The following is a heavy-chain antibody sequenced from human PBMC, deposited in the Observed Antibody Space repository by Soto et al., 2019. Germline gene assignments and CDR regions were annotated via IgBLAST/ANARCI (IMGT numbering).Heavy chain of an antibody. CDR2: ITAGDGKT. J-gene: IGHJ5*02. CDR1: GYNFTQYT. D-gene: IGHD3-3*02. Sequence: QVHLVQSGAEVKKPGASVKVSCKASGYNFTQYTIHWVRQAPGQRLVWMGWITAGDGKTQYSKKFQTRVTIRSDVSATTVYMALNSLRSEDTAVYCCARDLSSISFFWLDAWGRGTLVIVSS. V-gene: IGHV1-3*01. CDR3: ARDLSSISFFWLDA.